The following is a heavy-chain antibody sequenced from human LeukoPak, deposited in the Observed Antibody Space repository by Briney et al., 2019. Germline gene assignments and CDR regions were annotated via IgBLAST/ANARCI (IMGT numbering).Heavy chain of an antibody. Sequence: GGSLRLSCAASGFTFSSYAMSWVRQAPGKGLEWVSAISGSGGSTYYADSVKGRFTISRDNSKNTLYLQMNSLRAEDTAVYYCARPTYYYDSSGSPVSGYMDVWGKGTTVTVSS. CDR3: ARPTYYYDSSGSPVSGYMDV. V-gene: IGHV3-23*01. J-gene: IGHJ6*03. D-gene: IGHD3-22*01. CDR2: ISGSGGST. CDR1: GFTFSSYA.